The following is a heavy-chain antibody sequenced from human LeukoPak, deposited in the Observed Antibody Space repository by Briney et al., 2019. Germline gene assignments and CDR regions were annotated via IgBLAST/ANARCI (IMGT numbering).Heavy chain of an antibody. V-gene: IGHV3-30*03. CDR1: GFTFSSYG. CDR3: ARDICSSTSCQLDY. D-gene: IGHD2-2*01. J-gene: IGHJ4*02. Sequence: GRSLRLSCAASGFTFSSYGMHWVRQAPGKGLEWVAVISYDGSNKYYADSVKGRFTISRDNSKNTLYLQMNSLRAEDTAVYYCARDICSSTSCQLDYWGQGTLVTVSS. CDR2: ISYDGSNK.